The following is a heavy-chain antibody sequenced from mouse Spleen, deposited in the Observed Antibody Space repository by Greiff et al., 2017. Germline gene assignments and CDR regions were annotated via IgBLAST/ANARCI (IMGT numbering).Heavy chain of an antibody. CDR1: GFSLTSYG. CDR2: IWRGGST. Sequence: VKLMESGPGLVQPSQSLSITCTVSGFSLTSYGVHWVRQSPGKGLEWLGVIWRGGSTDYNAAFMSRLSITKDNSKSQVFFKMNSLQADDTAIYYCAKKVPATGYFDVWGTGTTVTVSS. D-gene: IGHD6-1*01. CDR3: AKKVPATGYFDV. J-gene: IGHJ1*03. V-gene: IGHV2-5*01.